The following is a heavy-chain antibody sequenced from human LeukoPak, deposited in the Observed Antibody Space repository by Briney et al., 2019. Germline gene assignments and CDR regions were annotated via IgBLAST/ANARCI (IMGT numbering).Heavy chain of an antibody. V-gene: IGHV3-21*01. J-gene: IGHJ4*02. Sequence: GGSLRLSCAASGFTFSSYSINWVRQAPGKGLEWVSSISSSSTYIYYADSVKGRFTISRDNAKNSLSLQMNSLRAEDTAVYYCARGWYYYDSSGYYAFDSWGQGTLVTVSS. CDR2: ISSSSTYI. CDR3: ARGWYYYDSSGYYAFDS. CDR1: GFTFSSYS. D-gene: IGHD3-22*01.